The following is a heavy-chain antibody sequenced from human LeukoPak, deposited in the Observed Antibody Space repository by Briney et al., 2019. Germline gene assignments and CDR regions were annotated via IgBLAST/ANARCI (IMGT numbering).Heavy chain of an antibody. D-gene: IGHD2-2*01. J-gene: IGHJ6*04. CDR3: ARDRGVVPAANEWDYYYYGMDV. CDR2: ISSSGSTI. CDR1: GFTFSDYY. Sequence: KPGGSLRLSCAVSGFTFSDYYMSWIRQAPGKGLEWVSYISSSGSTIYYADSVKGRFTISRDNAKNSLYLQMNSLRAEDTAVYYCARDRGVVPAANEWDYYYYGMDVWGKGTTVTVSS. V-gene: IGHV3-11*01.